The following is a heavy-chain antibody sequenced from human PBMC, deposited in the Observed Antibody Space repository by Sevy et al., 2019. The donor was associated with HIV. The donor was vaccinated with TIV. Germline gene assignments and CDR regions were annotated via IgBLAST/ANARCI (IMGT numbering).Heavy chain of an antibody. CDR2: SSYDGGNI. CDR1: GFILGYYA. CDR3: ARDFYEFGDPSGLDY. J-gene: IGHJ4*02. Sequence: GGSLRLSCTASGFILGYYAMHWVRQAPGKGLEWVAVSSYDGGNIYYADSVQGRFTVSRDNSKNTLYLQMNSLRPEDTDMYDCARDFYEFGDPSGLDYWGQGVLVTVSS. D-gene: IGHD4-17*01. V-gene: IGHV3-30-3*01.